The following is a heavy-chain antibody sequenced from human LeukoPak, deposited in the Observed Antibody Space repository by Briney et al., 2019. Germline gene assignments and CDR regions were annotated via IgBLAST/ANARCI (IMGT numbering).Heavy chain of an antibody. D-gene: IGHD2-15*01. CDR3: ARGARRVVVVAATRSGGWFDP. Sequence: ASETLSLTCAVSGWSFSGDYWWGISRPPAGGRQGSGGSNHSGSTNYYPSLNSRVTISVDTSKNQLSLQLRSVTAADTAVYYCARGARRVVVVAATRSGGWFDPWGQGTLVSVPS. V-gene: IGHV4-34*01. J-gene: IGHJ5*02. CDR1: GWSFSGDY. CDR2: SNHSGST.